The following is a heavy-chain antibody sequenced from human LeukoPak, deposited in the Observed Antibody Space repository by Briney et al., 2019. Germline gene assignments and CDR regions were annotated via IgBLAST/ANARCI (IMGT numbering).Heavy chain of an antibody. Sequence: GESLKISCKGSGYSFTSYWIGWVRQMPGKGLEWMGIIYPDDSDTRYSPSFQGQVTISADKSITTAYQQWSSLKASETAMYYCARENPNCGGDCYLNWFDPWGQGTLVTVSS. CDR3: ARENPNCGGDCYLNWFDP. CDR1: GYSFTSYW. CDR2: IYPDDSDT. D-gene: IGHD2-21*02. J-gene: IGHJ5*02. V-gene: IGHV5-51*01.